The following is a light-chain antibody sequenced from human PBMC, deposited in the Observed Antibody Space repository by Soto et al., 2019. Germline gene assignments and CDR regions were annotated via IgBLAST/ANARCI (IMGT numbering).Light chain of an antibody. CDR2: DAS. Sequence: EIVLTQSPATLSLSPGERATLSCRASQSVSSYLAWYQQKPGQAPRLLIYDASNRATGIPARFSGSGSGTDFTLTISGLEPEDFAVYYCQQFQSSLRTFGQGTQVEV. CDR3: QQFQSSLRT. J-gene: IGKJ1*01. V-gene: IGKV3-11*01. CDR1: QSVSSY.